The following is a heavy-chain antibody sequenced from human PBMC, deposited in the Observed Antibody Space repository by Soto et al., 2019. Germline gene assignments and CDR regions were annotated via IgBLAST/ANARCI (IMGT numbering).Heavy chain of an antibody. CDR2: IYYSGTH. J-gene: IGHJ4*02. D-gene: IGHD5-12*01. CDR3: ARVQMATLYFDY. V-gene: IGHV4-59*01. CDR1: GGSISSYY. Sequence: PSETLSRTWTVSGGSISSYYWSWVRQPPGKGLEWIGYIYYSGTHNYNPSFKSRLTISIDTSKNQFSLKLNSVTAADTAVYYCARVQMATLYFDYWGQGTLVTVSS.